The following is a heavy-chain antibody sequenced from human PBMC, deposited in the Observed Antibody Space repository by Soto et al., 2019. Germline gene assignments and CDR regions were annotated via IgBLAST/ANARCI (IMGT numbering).Heavy chain of an antibody. CDR1: GFTVSSNY. V-gene: IGHV3-66*01. Sequence: GGSLRLSCAASGFTVSSNYMSWVRQAPGKGLEWASVIYSGGSTYYADSVKGRFTISRDNSKNTLYLQMNSLRAEDTAVYYCARVHCSSTSCYGPYYYYMDVWGKGTTVTVSS. D-gene: IGHD2-2*01. CDR2: IYSGGST. CDR3: ARVHCSSTSCYGPYYYYMDV. J-gene: IGHJ6*03.